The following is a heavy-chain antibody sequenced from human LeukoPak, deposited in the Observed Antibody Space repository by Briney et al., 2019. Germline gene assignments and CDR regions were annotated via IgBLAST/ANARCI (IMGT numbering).Heavy chain of an antibody. Sequence: ASVKVSCKASGYIFTSYYMHWVRQAPGQGLEWMGIINPSGGSTSYAQKFQGRVTMTRDTSTSTVYMELSSLRSEDTAVYYCARDPLWVGATFGTFDPWGQGTLVTVSS. CDR1: GYIFTSYY. V-gene: IGHV1-46*01. CDR2: INPSGGST. CDR3: ARDPLWVGATFGTFDP. D-gene: IGHD1-26*01. J-gene: IGHJ5*02.